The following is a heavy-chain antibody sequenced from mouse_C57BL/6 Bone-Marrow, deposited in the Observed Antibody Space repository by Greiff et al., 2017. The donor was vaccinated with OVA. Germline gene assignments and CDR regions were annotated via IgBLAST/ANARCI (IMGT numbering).Heavy chain of an antibody. CDR3: APAYYSNYDYAMDY. Sequence: VQLQQSGPVLVKPGASVKMSCKASGYTFTDYYMNWVKQSHGKSLEWIGVINPYNGGTSYNQKFKGKATLTVDKSSSTAYMELNSLTSEDSAVYYCAPAYYSNYDYAMDYWGQGTSVTVSS. CDR2: INPYNGGT. CDR1: GYTFTDYY. D-gene: IGHD2-5*01. J-gene: IGHJ4*01. V-gene: IGHV1-19*01.